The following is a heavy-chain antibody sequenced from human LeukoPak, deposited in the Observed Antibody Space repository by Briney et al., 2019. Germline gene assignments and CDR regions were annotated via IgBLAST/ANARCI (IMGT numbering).Heavy chain of an antibody. CDR3: ARDRSAMVSFGNYYYGMDV. CDR1: GGTFSSYA. CDR2: IIPILGIA. V-gene: IGHV1-69*04. D-gene: IGHD5-18*01. Sequence: ASVKVSCKASGGTFSSYAISWVRQAPGQGLEWMGRIIPILGIANYAQKFQGRVTITADKSTSTAYMELSSLRSEDTAVYYCARDRSAMVSFGNYYYGMDVWGQGTTVTVS. J-gene: IGHJ6*02.